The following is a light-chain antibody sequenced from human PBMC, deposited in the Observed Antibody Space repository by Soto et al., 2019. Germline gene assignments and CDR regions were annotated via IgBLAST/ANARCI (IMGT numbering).Light chain of an antibody. V-gene: IGKV3-11*01. J-gene: IGKJ1*01. CDR2: DAS. CDR3: QQYGFRT. Sequence: EIVLTQSPATLSLSPGERATLSCRASQSVKTFLLWYQHRPGQAPRVLIYDASHRATGIPARFRGSGSGTDFTLTISRLEPEDFAVYYCQQYGFRTFGQGTKVDIK. CDR1: QSVKTF.